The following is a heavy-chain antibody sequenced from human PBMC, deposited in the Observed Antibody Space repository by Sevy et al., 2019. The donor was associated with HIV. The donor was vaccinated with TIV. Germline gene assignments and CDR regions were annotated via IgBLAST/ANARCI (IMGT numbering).Heavy chain of an antibody. J-gene: IGHJ3*01. V-gene: IGHV1-18*01. D-gene: IGHD1-26*01. CDR2: ISAYNSNR. CDR3: ARDGRQWELGGHAFDL. Sequence: ASVKVSCKASGYTFTSYGISWVRQAPGQGLEWMGWISAYNSNRNYAQKLQGRVTMTTDTSTSTAYMELRSLRSDDTAVYYCARDGRQWELGGHAFDLWGQGTMVTVSS. CDR1: GYTFTSYG.